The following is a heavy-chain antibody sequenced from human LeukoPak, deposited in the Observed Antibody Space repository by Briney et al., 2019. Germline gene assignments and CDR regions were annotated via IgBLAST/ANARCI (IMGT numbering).Heavy chain of an antibody. J-gene: IGHJ4*02. D-gene: IGHD2-8*01. CDR1: GFTFSAYA. V-gene: IGHV3-23*01. CDR2: ISGGSENT. Sequence: GGSLRLSCAASGFTFSAYAMAWVRQAPGKGLEWVSTISGGSENTHYADSAKGRFTISGDNSKNTLYLQMDSLRAEDTAIYYCAKDVGYCSTTTCPWDYWGQGTLVTV. CDR3: AKDVGYCSTTTCPWDY.